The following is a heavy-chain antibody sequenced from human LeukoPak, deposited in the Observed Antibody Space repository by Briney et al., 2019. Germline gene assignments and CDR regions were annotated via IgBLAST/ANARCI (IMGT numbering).Heavy chain of an antibody. CDR1: GLTFSSFA. CDR3: AKTPLRSTIGYDY. Sequence: GGSLRLSCAASGLTFSSFAMSWVRRAPGKGLECVSVISGSGGSTNYADSVTGRFTISRDNSKNTLYLQMKSLRADDTAVFYCAKTPLRSTIGYDYWGQGTLVTVSS. CDR2: ISGSGGST. V-gene: IGHV3-23*01. J-gene: IGHJ4*02. D-gene: IGHD4-17*01.